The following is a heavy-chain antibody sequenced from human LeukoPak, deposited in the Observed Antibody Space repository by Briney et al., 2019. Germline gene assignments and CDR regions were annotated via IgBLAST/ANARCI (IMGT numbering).Heavy chain of an antibody. CDR1: GYTLTELS. J-gene: IGHJ4*02. V-gene: IGHV1-24*01. CDR3: ATDPAENSSGYYYGY. Sequence: ASVKVSCXVSGYTLTELSMHWVRQAPGKGLEWMGGFDPEDGETIYAQKFQGRVTMTEDTSTDTAYMELSSLRSEDTAVYYCATDPAENSSGYYYGYWGQGTLVTVSS. CDR2: FDPEDGET. D-gene: IGHD3-22*01.